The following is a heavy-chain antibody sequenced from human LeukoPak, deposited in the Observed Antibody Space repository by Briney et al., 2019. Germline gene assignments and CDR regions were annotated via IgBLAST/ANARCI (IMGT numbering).Heavy chain of an antibody. V-gene: IGHV3-30*02. CDR3: AKCFGLWFGELFSFDY. CDR1: GFTFSSYG. D-gene: IGHD3-10*01. Sequence: GGSLRLSCAASGFTFSSYGMHWVRQAPGKGLEWVAFIRYDGSNKYYADSVKGRFTISRDNSKNTLYLQMNSLRAEDTAVYYCAKCFGLWFGELFSFDYWGQGTLVTVSS. J-gene: IGHJ4*02. CDR2: IRYDGSNK.